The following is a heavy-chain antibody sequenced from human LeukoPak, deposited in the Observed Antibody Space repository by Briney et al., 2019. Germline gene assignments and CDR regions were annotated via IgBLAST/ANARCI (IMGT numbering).Heavy chain of an antibody. Sequence: GGSLRLSCAASGFTFSSYGMHWVRQAPGKGLEWVAVISYDGSNKNYADSVKGRFTISRDNSKNTLYLQMNSLRAEDTAVYYCAKQGAVAAAGPRYYYGMDVWGQGTTVTVSS. CDR1: GFTFSSYG. CDR3: AKQGAVAAAGPRYYYGMDV. CDR2: ISYDGSNK. D-gene: IGHD6-13*01. J-gene: IGHJ6*02. V-gene: IGHV3-30*18.